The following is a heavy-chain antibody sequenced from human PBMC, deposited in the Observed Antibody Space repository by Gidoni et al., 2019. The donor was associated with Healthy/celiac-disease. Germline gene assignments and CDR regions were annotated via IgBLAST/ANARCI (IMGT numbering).Heavy chain of an antibody. CDR1: GYSFTSYW. CDR2: IYPGDSDT. J-gene: IGHJ4*02. CDR3: ARFNRVRTASSTFDY. D-gene: IGHD6-13*01. V-gene: IGHV5-51*01. Sequence: EVQLVQSGAEVKKPGESLKISCKGSGYSFTSYWIGWVRQMPGKGLEWMGIIYPGDSDTRYSPSFQGQVTISADKSISTAYLQWSSLKASDTAMYYCARFNRVRTASSTFDYWGQGTLVTVSS.